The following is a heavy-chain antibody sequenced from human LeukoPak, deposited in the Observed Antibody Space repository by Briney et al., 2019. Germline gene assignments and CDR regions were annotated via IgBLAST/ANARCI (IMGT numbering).Heavy chain of an antibody. J-gene: IGHJ4*02. CDR1: GDSLGSGMYY. V-gene: IGHV4-39*01. D-gene: IGHD2-21*02. Sequence: PSETLSLTCTVSGDSLGSGMYYWGWIRQAPGKGLTWIGSIYHSGSIFYNASFESRVAMSVDPSNNQFSLRLTSVTAADTAVYYCARLFQVTTCPKFEIWGQGTLVTVSS. CDR3: ARLFQVTTCPKFEI. CDR2: IYHSGSI.